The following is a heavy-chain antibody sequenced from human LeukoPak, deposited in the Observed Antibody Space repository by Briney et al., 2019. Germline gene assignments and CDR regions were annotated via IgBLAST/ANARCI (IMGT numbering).Heavy chain of an antibody. CDR1: GDSITGDY. J-gene: IGHJ4*02. V-gene: IGHV4-59*08. D-gene: IGHD3-10*01. CDR2: INYGGNS. Sequence: PSETLSLTCNVSGDSITGDYWSWIRQSPRKGLEWIGYINYGGNSDYNPSLNSRVTISVNRSKKQVSLKMRSMTAADTAVYYCARLDCISNTCYNYWAPGALVTVSS. CDR3: ARLDCISNTCYNY.